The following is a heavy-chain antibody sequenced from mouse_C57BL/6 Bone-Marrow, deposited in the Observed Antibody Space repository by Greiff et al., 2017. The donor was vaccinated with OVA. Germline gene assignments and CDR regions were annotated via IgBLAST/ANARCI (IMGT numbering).Heavy chain of an antibody. Sequence: VQRVESGPGLVQPSQSLSITCTVSGFSLTSYGVHWVRQSPGKGLEWLGVIWRGGSTDYNAAFMSRLSITKDNSKSQVFFKMNSLQADDTAIYYCAKKGDYDPYYYAMDYWGQGTSVTVSS. CDR3: AKKGDYDPYYYAMDY. J-gene: IGHJ4*01. CDR2: IWRGGST. D-gene: IGHD2-4*01. V-gene: IGHV2-5*01. CDR1: GFSLTSYG.